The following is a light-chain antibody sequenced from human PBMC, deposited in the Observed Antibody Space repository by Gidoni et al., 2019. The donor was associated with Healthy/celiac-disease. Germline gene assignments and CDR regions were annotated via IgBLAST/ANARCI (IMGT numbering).Light chain of an antibody. CDR2: QDS. CDR1: KLGDKY. Sequence: SYELTQPPSVSVSPGQTASITCSGDKLGDKYACWYQQKPGQSPVLVIYQDSKRPSGIPERFSGSNSGNTANLTISGTQAMEEADYYCQAWDSSTDVVFGGGTKLTVL. V-gene: IGLV3-1*01. CDR3: QAWDSSTDVV. J-gene: IGLJ2*01.